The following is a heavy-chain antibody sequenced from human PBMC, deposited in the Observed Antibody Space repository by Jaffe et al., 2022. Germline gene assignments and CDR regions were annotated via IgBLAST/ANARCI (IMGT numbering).Heavy chain of an antibody. J-gene: IGHJ4*02. CDR1: GFTFSSYA. CDR3: AKDGVDDYGDQMYYFDY. CDR2: ISGSGGST. V-gene: IGHV3-23*01. Sequence: EVQLLESGGGLVQPGGSLRLSCAASGFTFSSYAMSWVRQAPGKGLEWVSAISGSGGSTYYADSVKGRFTISRDNSKNTLYLQMNSLRAEDTAVYYCAKDGVDDYGDQMYYFDYWGQGTLVTVSS. D-gene: IGHD4-17*01.